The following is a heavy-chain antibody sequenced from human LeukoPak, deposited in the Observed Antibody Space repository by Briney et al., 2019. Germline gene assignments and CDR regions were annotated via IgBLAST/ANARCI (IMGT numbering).Heavy chain of an antibody. J-gene: IGHJ4*02. CDR2: IRNTGSNK. V-gene: IGHV3-30*02. Sequence: GGSLRLSCAASGFIFSSYGMHWVRQAPGKGLEWVAFIRNTGSNKHYGDSVKGRFTISRDNSKNTLYLQVKSLRPEDTAVYYCAKGAVDTAMVESWGQGTLVTVSS. CDR3: AKGAVDTAMVES. CDR1: GFIFSSYG. D-gene: IGHD5-18*01.